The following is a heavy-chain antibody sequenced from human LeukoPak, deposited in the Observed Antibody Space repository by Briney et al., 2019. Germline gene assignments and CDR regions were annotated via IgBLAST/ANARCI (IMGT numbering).Heavy chain of an antibody. V-gene: IGHV1-8*01. CDR3: ARGSSDAFDI. CDR1: GYTFTSYD. J-gene: IGHJ3*02. Sequence: GASVKISCKASGYTFTSYDINWVRQATGQGLKWMGWMNPNSGNTGYAQKFQGRVTMTRNTSISTAYMELSSLRSEDTAVYYRARGSSDAFDIWGQGTMVTVSS. CDR2: MNPNSGNT.